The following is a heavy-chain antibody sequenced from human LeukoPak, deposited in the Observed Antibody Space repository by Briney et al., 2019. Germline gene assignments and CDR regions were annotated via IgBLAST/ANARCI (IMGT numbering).Heavy chain of an antibody. J-gene: IGHJ4*02. CDR2: ISGSGGST. CDR3: AKDGSSSWYYFDY. V-gene: IGHV3-23*01. CDR1: GFTFSSYA. D-gene: IGHD6-13*01. Sequence: GGSLRLSCAASGFTFSSYAMSWVRQAPGKGLEWVSAISGSGGSTYYADSVKGRFTISRDNPKNTLYLQMNSLRAEDTAVYYCAKDGSSSWYYFDYWGQGTLVTVSS.